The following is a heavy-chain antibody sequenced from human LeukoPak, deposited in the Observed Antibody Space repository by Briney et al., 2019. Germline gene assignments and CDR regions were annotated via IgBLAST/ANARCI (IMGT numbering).Heavy chain of an antibody. Sequence: SVKVSCKASEATFSNSAINWVRLAPGQGLEWMGGIIPMLDTAHYAEKFQGRVTISADESTNTVYMELRGLRSEDTAVYYCARDDNDILTGYFDSWGQGTLVTVSS. J-gene: IGHJ5*01. D-gene: IGHD3-9*01. CDR2: IIPMLDTA. CDR1: EATFSNSA. CDR3: ARDDNDILTGYFDS. V-gene: IGHV1-69*01.